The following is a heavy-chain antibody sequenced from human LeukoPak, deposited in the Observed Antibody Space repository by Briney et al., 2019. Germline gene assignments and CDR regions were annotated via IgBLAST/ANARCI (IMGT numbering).Heavy chain of an antibody. CDR1: GFTFSSYA. CDR2: ISGSGGST. V-gene: IGHV3-23*01. J-gene: IGHJ4*02. CDR3: ANLVAAAGHPGDY. D-gene: IGHD6-13*01. Sequence: GGSLRLSCAASGFTFSSYAMSWVRQAPGKGLEWVSAISGSGGSTYYADSVKGRFTISRDNSKNTLYLQMNSLRAEDTAVYYCANLVAAAGHPGDYWGQGTLVTVSS.